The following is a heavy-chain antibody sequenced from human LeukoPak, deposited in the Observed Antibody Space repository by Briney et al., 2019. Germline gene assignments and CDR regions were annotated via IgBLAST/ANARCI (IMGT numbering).Heavy chain of an antibody. CDR1: GFTFSTYW. CDR3: ARDDYSGSWVY. CDR2: ISSSSSYI. D-gene: IGHD6-13*01. J-gene: IGHJ4*02. V-gene: IGHV3-21*01. Sequence: KPGGSLRLSCAASGFTFSTYWMHWVRQDPGKGLEWVSSISSSSSYIYYADSVKGRFTISRDNAKNSLYLQMNSLRAEDTAVYYCARDDYSGSWVYWGQGTLVTVSS.